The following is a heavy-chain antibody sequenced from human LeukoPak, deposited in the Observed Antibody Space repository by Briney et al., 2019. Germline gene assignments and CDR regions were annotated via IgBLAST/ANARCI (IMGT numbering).Heavy chain of an antibody. D-gene: IGHD5-24*01. J-gene: IGHJ6*03. CDR1: GGTISPYD. CDR3: ARLKGEMITIRPYYHYYIDV. V-gene: IGHV4-59*01. Sequence: SETLSLTCTVSGGTISPYDWTWIRQPPGKGLEWLGYIYYNGNTNYNPSLPSRVTISLNTSKNQFYLNLTSVTAADTAVYYCARLKGEMITIRPYYHYYIDVWGKGTTVTVSS. CDR2: IYYNGNT.